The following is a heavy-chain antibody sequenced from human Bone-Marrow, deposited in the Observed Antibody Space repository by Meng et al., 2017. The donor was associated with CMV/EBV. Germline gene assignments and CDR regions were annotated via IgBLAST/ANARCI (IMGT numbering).Heavy chain of an antibody. J-gene: IGHJ4*02. CDR2: INPNSGGT. CDR3: ARERIVGAIFDY. D-gene: IGHD1-26*01. Sequence: DSVKVSCKASGYTFIGYYMHWVRQAPGQGLEWMGWINPNSGGTNYAQKFQGRVTMTRDTSISTAYMELSRPRSDDTAVYYCARERIVGAIFDYWGQGTLVTVSS. CDR1: GYTFIGYY. V-gene: IGHV1-2*02.